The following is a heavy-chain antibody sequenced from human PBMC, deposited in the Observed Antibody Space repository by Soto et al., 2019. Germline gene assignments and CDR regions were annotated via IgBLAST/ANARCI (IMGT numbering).Heavy chain of an antibody. Sequence: GGSLRLSCAASGFTFSSYGMHWVRQAPGKGLEWVAVISYDGSNKYYADSVKGRFTISRDNSKNTLYLQMNSLRAEDTAVYYCAKDYYGSGSYYRKGYYYYGMDVWGQGTTVTVSS. D-gene: IGHD3-10*01. J-gene: IGHJ6*02. CDR1: GFTFSSYG. CDR3: AKDYYGSGSYYRKGYYYYGMDV. CDR2: ISYDGSNK. V-gene: IGHV3-30*18.